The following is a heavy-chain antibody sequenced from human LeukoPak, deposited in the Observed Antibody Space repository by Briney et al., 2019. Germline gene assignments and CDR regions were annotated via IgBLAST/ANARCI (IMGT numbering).Heavy chain of an antibody. D-gene: IGHD3-22*01. CDR1: GGTFSSYA. Sequence: SVKVSCKASGGTFSSYAISWVRQAPGQGLEWMGGIIPIFGTANYAQKFQGRVTITADKSTSTAYMELSSLRSEDTAVYYCARVVGLTMIVVVYYWFDPWGQGTLVTVSS. CDR2: IIPIFGTA. CDR3: ARVVGLTMIVVVYYWFDP. J-gene: IGHJ5*02. V-gene: IGHV1-69*06.